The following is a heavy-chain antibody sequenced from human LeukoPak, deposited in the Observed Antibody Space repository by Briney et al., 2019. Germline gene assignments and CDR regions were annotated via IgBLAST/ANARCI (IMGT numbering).Heavy chain of an antibody. D-gene: IGHD1-26*01. Sequence: GGSLRLSCAASGFTFSSYSMNWVRQAPGKGLEWVSSISSSSSYIYYADSVKGRFTISRDNSKNTLYLQMNTLRVEDTAVYYCAKGTTKWELYDYWGQGTLVTVSS. CDR2: ISSSSSYI. CDR3: AKGTTKWELYDY. J-gene: IGHJ4*02. V-gene: IGHV3-21*04. CDR1: GFTFSSYS.